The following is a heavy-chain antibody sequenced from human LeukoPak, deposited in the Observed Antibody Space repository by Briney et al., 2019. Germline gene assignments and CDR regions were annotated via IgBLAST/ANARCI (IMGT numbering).Heavy chain of an antibody. D-gene: IGHD2-15*01. Sequence: SETLSLTCTVSVGSISRGGYYWSWIRQHPGKGLEWIGYIYYSGSTYYNPSLKSRVTISVDTSKNQFSLKLSSVTAADTAVYYCARGLSGGSCYPNWGQGTLVTVSS. V-gene: IGHV4-31*03. CDR3: ARGLSGGSCYPN. J-gene: IGHJ4*02. CDR2: IYYSGST. CDR1: VGSISRGGYY.